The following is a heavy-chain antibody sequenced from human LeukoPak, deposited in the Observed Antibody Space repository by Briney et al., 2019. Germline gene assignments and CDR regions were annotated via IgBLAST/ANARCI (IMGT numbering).Heavy chain of an antibody. V-gene: IGHV1-18*01. CDR3: AREAAARYYYYYYMDV. Sequence: ASVTVSCKASGYTFTSYGISWVRQAPGQGLEWMGWISAYNGNTNYAQKLQGRVTMTTDTSTSTAYMELRSLRSDDTAVYYCAREAAARYYYYYYMDVWGKGTTVTVSS. D-gene: IGHD6-13*01. J-gene: IGHJ6*03. CDR2: ISAYNGNT. CDR1: GYTFTSYG.